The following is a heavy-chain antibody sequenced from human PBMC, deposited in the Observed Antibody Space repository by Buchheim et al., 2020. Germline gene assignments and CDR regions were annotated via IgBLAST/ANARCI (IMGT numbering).Heavy chain of an antibody. CDR3: AKDQGYDSSGYYFRAFDI. CDR2: ISGSGGST. V-gene: IGHV3-23*01. D-gene: IGHD3-22*01. CDR1: GFTFSSYA. J-gene: IGHJ3*02. Sequence: EVQLLESGGGLVQPGGSLRLSRAASGFTFSSYAMSWVRQAPGKGLEWVSAISGSGGSTYYADSVKGRFTISRDNSKNTLYLQMNSLRAEDTAVYYCAKDQGYDSSGYYFRAFDIWGQGT.